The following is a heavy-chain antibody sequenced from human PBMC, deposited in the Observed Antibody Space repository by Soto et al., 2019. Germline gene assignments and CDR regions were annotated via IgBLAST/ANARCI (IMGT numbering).Heavy chain of an antibody. Sequence: GGSLRLSCAAPTFIFSTYWMTWVRQAPGKGLEWVANIKRDGSETHYADSVKGRFTISRDNSKNTLYLQMNSLRAEDTAVYYRAKDLPPYVVVTAIFDYWGQGTLVTVSS. CDR2: IKRDGSET. CDR3: AKDLPPYVVVTAIFDY. CDR1: TFIFSTYW. D-gene: IGHD2-21*02. J-gene: IGHJ4*02. V-gene: IGHV3-7*03.